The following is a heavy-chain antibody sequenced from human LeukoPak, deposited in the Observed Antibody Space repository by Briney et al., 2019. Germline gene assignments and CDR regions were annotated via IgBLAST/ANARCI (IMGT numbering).Heavy chain of an antibody. CDR3: AAETYDFRGYPKGFDP. CDR2: TVVADGNT. V-gene: IGHV1-58*02. D-gene: IGHD3-22*01. Sequence: SVKVSCKASGFTFTNSAIQWVRQARGQRPEWIGSTVVADGNTNYAQNFQARVSFTRDMSTNTAYMDLSSLSSEDTAVYYCAAETYDFRGYPKGFDPWGQGTLVTVSS. CDR1: GFTFTNSA. J-gene: IGHJ5*02.